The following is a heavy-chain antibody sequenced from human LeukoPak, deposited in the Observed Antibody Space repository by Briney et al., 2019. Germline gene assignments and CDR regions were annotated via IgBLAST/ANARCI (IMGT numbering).Heavy chain of an antibody. CDR1: GFTFNSYT. CDR3: ARAGYSMDTEYFQH. J-gene: IGHJ1*01. D-gene: IGHD5-18*01. V-gene: IGHV3-21*01. Sequence: GGSLRLSCAASGFTFNSYTMYWVRQAPGKGLEWVSSISSSSSHMFYADSVKGRFTISRDNAKSSLYLQMNSLRAEDTAVYYCARAGYSMDTEYFQHWGQGTLVTVSS. CDR2: ISSSSSHM.